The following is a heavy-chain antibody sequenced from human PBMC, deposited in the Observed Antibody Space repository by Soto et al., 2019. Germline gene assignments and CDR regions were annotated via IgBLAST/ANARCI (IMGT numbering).Heavy chain of an antibody. Sequence: SETLSLTCTVSGRSISSSNYYWGWIRQPPGKGLEWIGTIFYTGTAYYNPSLRSRVTVSADTSKNQFSLSLSSVTAADTALYYCATHYLAYCSGTSSTSSWFDPWGQGTLVTVSS. J-gene: IGHJ5*02. D-gene: IGHD2-2*01. CDR2: IFYTGTA. V-gene: IGHV4-39*01. CDR1: GRSISSSNYY. CDR3: ATHYLAYCSGTSSTSSWFDP.